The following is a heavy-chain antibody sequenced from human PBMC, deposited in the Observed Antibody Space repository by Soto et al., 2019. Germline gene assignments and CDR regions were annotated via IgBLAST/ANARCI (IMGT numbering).Heavy chain of an antibody. J-gene: IGHJ4*02. Sequence: TSETLSLTCAVSGGSISSGGYSWSWIRQPPGKGLEWIGYIYHSGSTYYNPSLKSRVTISVDRSKNQFSLKLSSVTAADTAVYYCASYYDSSGYYYFLASSPESGSPAIDYWGQETLLTVSS. D-gene: IGHD3-22*01. CDR2: IYHSGST. CDR3: ASYYDSSGYYYFLASSPESGSPAIDY. V-gene: IGHV4-30-2*01. CDR1: GGSISSGGYS.